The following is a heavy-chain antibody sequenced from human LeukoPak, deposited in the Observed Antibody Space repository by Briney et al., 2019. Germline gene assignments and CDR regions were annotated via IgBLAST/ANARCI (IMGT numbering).Heavy chain of an antibody. CDR3: ARDSAAATGWFDP. CDR1: GFTISSYA. Sequence: GGSLRLSCAASGFTISSYAMHWVRQAPGKGLEWVAVISYDGSNKYYADSVKGRFTISRDNSKNTLYLQMNSLRAEDTAVYYCARDSAAATGWFDPWGQGTLVTVSS. D-gene: IGHD6-13*01. J-gene: IGHJ5*02. CDR2: ISYDGSNK. V-gene: IGHV3-30-3*01.